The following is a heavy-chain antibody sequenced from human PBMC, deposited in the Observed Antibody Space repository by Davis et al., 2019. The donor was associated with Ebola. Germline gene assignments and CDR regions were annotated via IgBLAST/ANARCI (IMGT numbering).Heavy chain of an antibody. CDR1: GGSFSDYY. CDR2: ISSSSSYT. Sequence: LSLTCAVHGGSFSDYYMSWIRQAPGKGLEWVSYISSSSSYTNYADSVKGRFTISRDNAKNSLYLQMNSLRAEDTAVYYCARDLVRDSSGGVYYYYGMDVWGQGTTVTVSS. CDR3: ARDLVRDSSGGVYYYYGMDV. J-gene: IGHJ6*02. D-gene: IGHD3-22*01. V-gene: IGHV3-11*06.